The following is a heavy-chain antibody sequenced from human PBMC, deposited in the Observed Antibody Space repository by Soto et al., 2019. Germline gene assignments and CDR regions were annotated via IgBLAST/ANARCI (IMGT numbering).Heavy chain of an antibody. CDR1: GGSISSYY. CDR2: IYYSGST. V-gene: IGHV4-59*01. J-gene: IGHJ4*02. D-gene: IGHD3-10*01. CDR3: ARRITMVRGPRDYFDY. Sequence: SETLSLTCTVSGGSISSYYWSWIRQPPGKGLEWIGYIYYSGSTNYNPSLKSRVTISVDTSKNQFSLKLSSVTAADTAVYYCARRITMVRGPRDYFDYWGQGTLVTVSS.